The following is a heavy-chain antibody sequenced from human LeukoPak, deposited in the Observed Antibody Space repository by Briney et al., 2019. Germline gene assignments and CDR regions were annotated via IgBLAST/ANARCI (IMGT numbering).Heavy chain of an antibody. CDR3: ARVSLEHLIVVTLSPFDY. J-gene: IGHJ4*02. Sequence: ASVKVSCKASGYTFTSYGISWVRQAPGQGLEWMGWISAYNGNTNYAQKLQGRVTMTTDTSTSTAYMELRSLGSDDTAVYYCARVSLEHLIVVTLSPFDYWGQGTLVTVSS. V-gene: IGHV1-18*01. CDR2: ISAYNGNT. CDR1: GYTFTSYG. D-gene: IGHD3-22*01.